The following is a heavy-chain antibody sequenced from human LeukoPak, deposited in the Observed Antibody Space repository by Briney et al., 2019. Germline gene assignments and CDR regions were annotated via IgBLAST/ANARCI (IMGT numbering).Heavy chain of an antibody. Sequence: GGSLRLSCAASGFTFSSYAMHWVRQAPGKGVEWVAVISYDGSNKYYADSVNGRFTISRDNSKNTLYLQMNSLRAEDTAVYYCARGLEYSSSSDYWGQGTLVTVSS. CDR3: ARGLEYSSSSDY. D-gene: IGHD6-6*01. V-gene: IGHV3-30-3*01. CDR1: GFTFSSYA. J-gene: IGHJ4*02. CDR2: ISYDGSNK.